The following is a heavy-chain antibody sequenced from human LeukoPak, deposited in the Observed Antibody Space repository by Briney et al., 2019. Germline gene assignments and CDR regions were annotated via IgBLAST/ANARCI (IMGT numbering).Heavy chain of an antibody. CDR3: ARGNREDVYWAVPAVEFDY. CDR2: ISYDGSNE. CDR1: GFTLDRYG. J-gene: IGHJ4*02. Sequence: PGRSLRLSCAASGFTLDRYGKQWARQAPGKGLEWVAFISYDGSNESFGDSVKGRFTTSRDNSNNTLYLQMKSLRAEDTGVYYCARGNREDVYWAVPAVEFDYWGQGTLVTVRS. V-gene: IGHV3-30*03. D-gene: IGHD2-2*01.